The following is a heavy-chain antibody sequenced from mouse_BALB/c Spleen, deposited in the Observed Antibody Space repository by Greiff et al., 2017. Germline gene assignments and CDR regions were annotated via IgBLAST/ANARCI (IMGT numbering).Heavy chain of an antibody. V-gene: IGHV3-1*02. CDR2: IHYSGST. J-gene: IGHJ1*01. D-gene: IGHD1-2*01. Sequence: EVQLQQSGPDLVKPSQSLSLTCTVTGYSITSGYSWHWIRQFPGNKLEWMGYIHYSGSTNYNPSLKSRISITRDTSKNQFFLQLNSVTTEDTATYYCAKRVINYYGYEYFDVWGAGTTVTVSS. CDR1: GYSITSGYS. CDR3: AKRVINYYGYEYFDV.